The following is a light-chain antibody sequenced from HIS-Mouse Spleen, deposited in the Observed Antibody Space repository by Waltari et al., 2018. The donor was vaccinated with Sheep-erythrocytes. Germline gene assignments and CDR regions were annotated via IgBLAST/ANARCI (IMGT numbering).Light chain of an antibody. CDR1: QSISSY. Sequence: DIQMTQSPSSLSASVGDRVTITCRASQSISSYLNWYQQKPWKAPKLLIYAASSLQSWVPSRFSSSGSGTDFTLTISSLQPEDFATYYCQQSYSTPYTFGQGTKLEIK. CDR2: AAS. J-gene: IGKJ2*01. V-gene: IGKV1-39*01. CDR3: QQSYSTPYT.